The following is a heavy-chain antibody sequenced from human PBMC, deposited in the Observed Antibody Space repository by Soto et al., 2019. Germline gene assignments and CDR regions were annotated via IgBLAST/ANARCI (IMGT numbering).Heavy chain of an antibody. Sequence: GGSLRLSCEGSGFTFSDYYISWIRQAPGKGLEWISYSSNSGTFSRYADSVKGRFSISRDNTKNLLYLQMNSLTAADTAVYYCAREGGDANFDYWGQGTLVTVSS. CDR3: AREGGDANFDY. J-gene: IGHJ4*02. CDR2: SSNSGTFS. V-gene: IGHV3-11*05. D-gene: IGHD2-21*02. CDR1: GFTFSDYY.